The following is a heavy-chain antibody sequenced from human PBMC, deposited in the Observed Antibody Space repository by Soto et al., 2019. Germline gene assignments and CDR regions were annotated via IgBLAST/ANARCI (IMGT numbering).Heavy chain of an antibody. V-gene: IGHV3-23*01. CDR2: IGVSGTMT. Sequence: GGSLRLSCAASGFSFGTFGMHWVRQAPGEGLVWVSRIGVSGTMTHYADSVKGRFTISRDNSKNMVYLQMNTLRAEDTAVYYCVKCDLLTTTSGGWCNWFDPWGQGTLVTVSS. CDR1: GFSFGTFG. CDR3: VKCDLLTTTSGGWCNWFDP. J-gene: IGHJ5*02. D-gene: IGHD2-21*01.